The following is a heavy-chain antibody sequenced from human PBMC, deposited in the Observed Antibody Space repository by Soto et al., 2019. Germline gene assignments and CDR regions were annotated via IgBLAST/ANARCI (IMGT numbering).Heavy chain of an antibody. Sequence: RRLSCAASGFTFSSYAMHWVRQAPGKGLEWVAVISYDGSNKYYADSVKGRFTISRDNSKNTLYLQMNSLRAEDTAVYYCATLVGTPGYYYGMDVWGQGTTVTVSS. J-gene: IGHJ6*02. CDR3: ATLVGTPGYYYGMDV. D-gene: IGHD1-26*01. V-gene: IGHV3-30-3*01. CDR1: GFTFSSYA. CDR2: ISYDGSNK.